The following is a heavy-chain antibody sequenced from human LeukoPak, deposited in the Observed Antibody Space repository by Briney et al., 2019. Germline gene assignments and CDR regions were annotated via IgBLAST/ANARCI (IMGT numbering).Heavy chain of an antibody. J-gene: IGHJ4*02. CDR1: GGSISGYY. D-gene: IGHD1-26*01. V-gene: IGHV4-59*08. CDR3: ARHGGSYTFDY. Sequence: WETLSLTCTVSGGSISGYYWSWIRQPPGKGLEWIGFNSYSGASSYNPSLKSRVTISVDSSKNQFSLKLSSVTAADTAVYFCARHGGSYTFDYWGQGTLVTVSS. CDR2: NSYSGAS.